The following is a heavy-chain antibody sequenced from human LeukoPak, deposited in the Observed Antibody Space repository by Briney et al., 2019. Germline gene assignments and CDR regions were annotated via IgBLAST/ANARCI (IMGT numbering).Heavy chain of an antibody. CDR1: VFTFSRYS. J-gene: IGHJ4*02. D-gene: IGHD5-24*01. V-gene: IGHV3-48*02. CDR2: IVTSGSNI. Sequence: PGGSQTLLCAASVFTFSRYSMIWVRQAPGKALECVSYIVTSGSNIQYADSVKGRFTVSRDNSENSLYLQVNSLTDADTALYFCARVRGPTMATMYFDLWGQGTLVTVSS. CDR3: ARVRGPTMATMYFDL.